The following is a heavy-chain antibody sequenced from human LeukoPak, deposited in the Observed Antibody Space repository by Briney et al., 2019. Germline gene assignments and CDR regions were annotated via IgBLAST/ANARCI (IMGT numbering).Heavy chain of an antibody. CDR3: ASNYYGSGSYKGWFDP. J-gene: IGHJ5*02. Sequence: SQTLSLTCAISGDSVSSNSAAWNWIRQSPSRGLEWLGRTYYRSKWYNDYAASVKSRITINPDTSKNQFSLQLNSVTPEDTAVYYCASNYYGSGSYKGWFDPWGQGTLVTVSS. CDR1: GDSVSSNSAA. D-gene: IGHD3-10*01. V-gene: IGHV6-1*01. CDR2: TYYRSKWYN.